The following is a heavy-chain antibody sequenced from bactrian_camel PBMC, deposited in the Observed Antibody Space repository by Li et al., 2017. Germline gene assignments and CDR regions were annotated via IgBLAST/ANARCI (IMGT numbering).Heavy chain of an antibody. D-gene: IGHD3*01. CDR1: GFIFSDYY. CDR3: AAAPSLTSVGFGY. J-gene: IGHJ6*01. CDR2: IYTDGSKT. V-gene: IGHV3-2*01. Sequence: VQLVESGGGWVQPGGSLRLSCAASGFIFSDYYMSWVRQAPGKGLEWVSSIYTDGSKTYYADSVKGRFTISRDNAKNTVYLQMNSLKSEDTALYYCAAAPSLTSVGFGYWGQGTQVTV.